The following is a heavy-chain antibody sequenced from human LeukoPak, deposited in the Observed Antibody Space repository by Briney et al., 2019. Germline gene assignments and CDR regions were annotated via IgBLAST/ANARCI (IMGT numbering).Heavy chain of an antibody. Sequence: GGSLRLSCAASGFTFSTYWMHWVRHAPGKGLVWVSRINSDGSSTSYADSVKGRFTISRDNAKNTLYLQMNSLRAEDTAVYYCARDSTGYLSAFDIWGQGTMVTVSS. V-gene: IGHV3-74*01. CDR3: ARDSTGYLSAFDI. J-gene: IGHJ3*02. D-gene: IGHD2-2*01. CDR2: INSDGSST. CDR1: GFTFSTYW.